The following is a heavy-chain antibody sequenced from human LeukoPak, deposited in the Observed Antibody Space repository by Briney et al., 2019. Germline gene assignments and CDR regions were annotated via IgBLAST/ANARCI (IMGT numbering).Heavy chain of an antibody. V-gene: IGHV1-2*02. J-gene: IGHJ6*03. D-gene: IGHD3-22*01. CDR1: GYTFTGYY. CDR2: INPNSGGT. Sequence: ASVKVSCKASGYTFTGYYMHWVRQAPGQGLEWMGWINPNSGGTNYAQKFQGRVTMTRDTSISTAYMELSRLRSDDTAVYYCAKGGQYYYDSSGYYYAYYYYYMDVWAKGPRSPSP. CDR3: AKGGQYYYDSSGYYYAYYYYYMDV.